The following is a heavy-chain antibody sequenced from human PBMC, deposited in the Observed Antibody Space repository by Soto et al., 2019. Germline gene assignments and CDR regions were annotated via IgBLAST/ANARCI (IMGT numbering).Heavy chain of an antibody. J-gene: IGHJ4*02. CDR1: GFTFSSYA. Sequence: QVQLVESGGGVVQPGRSLRLSCAASGFTFSSYAMHWVRQAPGKGLEWVAVISYDGSNKYYADSVKGRFTISRDNSKNTLYLQMNSLRAEDTAVYYCSTAGDSGAWISYWGQGTLVTVSS. D-gene: IGHD7-27*01. CDR2: ISYDGSNK. V-gene: IGHV3-30-3*01. CDR3: STAGDSGAWISY.